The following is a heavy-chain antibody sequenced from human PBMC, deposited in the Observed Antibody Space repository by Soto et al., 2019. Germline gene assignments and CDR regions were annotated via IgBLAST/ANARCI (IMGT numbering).Heavy chain of an antibody. Sequence: QVQLVESGGGVVQPGRSLRLSCAASGFTFSNHGMHWVRQAPGKGLEWVAVISYDGSNEYYADSVKGRFTISRDNSKNTLYLQMNSLRAEDTAVYYCAKGQYSSSWYQQDCWGQGTLVTVSS. J-gene: IGHJ4*02. CDR1: GFTFSNHG. CDR3: AKGQYSSSWYQQDC. CDR2: ISYDGSNE. D-gene: IGHD6-13*01. V-gene: IGHV3-30*18.